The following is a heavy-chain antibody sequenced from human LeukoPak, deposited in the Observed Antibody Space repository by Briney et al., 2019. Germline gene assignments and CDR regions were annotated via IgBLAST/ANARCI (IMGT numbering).Heavy chain of an antibody. CDR2: VIDNGGFT. Sequence: GGSLRLSCAASGFTFSSYAITWVRQAPGKGLEWVSTVIDNGGFTYYADSVKGRFTISRDNSKGALYLQMNSLRAEDTAVYYCARDLFFSDAGYSSGWRAEYFHHWGQGTLVTVSS. CDR3: ARDLFFSDAGYSSGWRAEYFHH. V-gene: IGHV3-23*01. D-gene: IGHD6-19*01. CDR1: GFTFSSYA. J-gene: IGHJ1*01.